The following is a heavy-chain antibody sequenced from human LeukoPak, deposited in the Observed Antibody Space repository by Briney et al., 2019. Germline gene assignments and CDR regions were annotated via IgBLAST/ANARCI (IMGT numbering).Heavy chain of an antibody. CDR2: TSSSDAGT. CDR3: ARAPVTSCRGAYRYPFDY. V-gene: IGHV3-23*01. J-gene: IGHJ4*02. Sequence: GGSLRLSCAAFGFSLSSYAMSWVRQAPGKGLEWVSATSSSDAGTYHADSVRGRFTISRDNSKNTLYLQMNSLRVEDAAVYYCARAPVTSCRGAYRYPFDYWGQGTLVTVSS. CDR1: GFSLSSYA. D-gene: IGHD2-15*01.